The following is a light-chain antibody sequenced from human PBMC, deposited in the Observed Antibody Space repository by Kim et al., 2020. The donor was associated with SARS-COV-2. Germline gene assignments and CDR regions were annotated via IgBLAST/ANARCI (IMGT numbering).Light chain of an antibody. J-gene: IGKJ1*01. CDR3: HHYSGSSRT. CDR2: RAS. Sequence: ESVGDRVNITCRASRSVSDYLAWYQQKPGKVPKVLIYRASSLENGVPSRFSGSGSGTEFTLTISSLQPDDFATYYCHHYSGSSRTFGQGTKVDIK. CDR1: RSVSDY. V-gene: IGKV1-5*03.